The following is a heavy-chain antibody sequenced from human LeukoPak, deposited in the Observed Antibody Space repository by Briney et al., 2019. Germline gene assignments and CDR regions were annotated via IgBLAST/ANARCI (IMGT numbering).Heavy chain of an antibody. CDR1: GGSISSGGYY. Sequence: PSQTLSLTCTVSGGSISSGGYYWSCIRQHPGKGLEWIGYIYYSGSTYYNPSLKSRVTISVDTSKNQFSLKLSSVTAADTAVYYCAREGTGGPFDYWGQGTLVTVSS. V-gene: IGHV4-31*03. CDR3: AREGTGGPFDY. J-gene: IGHJ4*02. D-gene: IGHD7-27*01. CDR2: IYYSGST.